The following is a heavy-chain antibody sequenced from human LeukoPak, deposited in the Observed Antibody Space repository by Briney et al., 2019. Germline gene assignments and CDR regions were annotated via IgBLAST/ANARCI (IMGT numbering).Heavy chain of an antibody. CDR3: ARVEGGYSYGYGFRY. CDR1: GFTFSSYS. V-gene: IGHV3-21*01. J-gene: IGHJ4*02. CDR2: ISSSSSYI. Sequence: GGSLRLSCAASGFTFSSYSLNWVRPAPGKGLEWVSSISSSSSYIYYADSVKGRFTISRDNAKNSLYLQMNSLRAEDTAVYYCARVEGGYSYGYGFRYWGQGTLVTVSS. D-gene: IGHD5-18*01.